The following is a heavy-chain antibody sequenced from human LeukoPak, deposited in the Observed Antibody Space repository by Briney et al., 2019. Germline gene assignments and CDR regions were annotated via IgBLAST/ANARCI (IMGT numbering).Heavy chain of an antibody. CDR2: IYYSGST. CDR1: GGSISSSNYY. D-gene: IGHD3-3*01. CDR3: ARHARNLRFLEWLLPFDY. J-gene: IGHJ4*02. Sequence: PSETLSLTCTVSGGSISSSNYYWAWIRQPPGKGLEWIGSIYYSGSTYYNPSLKSRVTISVDTSKNQFSLKLSSVTAADTAVYYCARHARNLRFLEWLLPFDYWGQGTLVTVSS. V-gene: IGHV4-39*01.